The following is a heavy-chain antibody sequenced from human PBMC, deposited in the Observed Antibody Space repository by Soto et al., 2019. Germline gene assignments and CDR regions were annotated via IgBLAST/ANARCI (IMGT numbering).Heavy chain of an antibody. CDR1: GGYFSGYY. CDR2: VNHSGSA. Sequence: SETLSLTCAVYGGYFSGYYWSWIRQPPGKRLEWIGEVNHSGSAHYNPSLRSRVTISVDTSKNQFSLKLSSVTAADTAVYYCARGGPDTNGLYYYDSSGSIARYFDYWGQGTLVTVSS. V-gene: IGHV4-34*01. D-gene: IGHD3-22*01. J-gene: IGHJ4*02. CDR3: ARGGPDTNGLYYYDSSGSIARYFDY.